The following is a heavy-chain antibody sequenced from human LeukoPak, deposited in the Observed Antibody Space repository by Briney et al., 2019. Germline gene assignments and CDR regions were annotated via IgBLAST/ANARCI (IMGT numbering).Heavy chain of an antibody. V-gene: IGHV3-21*04. CDR2: ISSSSSYI. Sequence: KTGGSLRLSCAASGFTFSSYSMNWVRQAPGKGLEWVSSISSSSSYIYYADSVKGRFTISRDNAKNSLYLQMNSLRAEDTAVYYCARHPPNSGSYYYFDYWGQGTLVTVSS. CDR1: GFTFSSYS. CDR3: ARHPPNSGSYYYFDY. D-gene: IGHD1-26*01. J-gene: IGHJ4*02.